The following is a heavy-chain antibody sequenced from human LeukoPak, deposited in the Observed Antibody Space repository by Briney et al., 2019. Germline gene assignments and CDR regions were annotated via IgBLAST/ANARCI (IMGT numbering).Heavy chain of an antibody. CDR3: AKGKINHDGAFDI. J-gene: IGHJ3*02. D-gene: IGHD3-16*01. CDR1: GFSFSSYA. Sequence: GGSLRLSCVASGFSFSSYAMSLVRQAPGKGLEWVSGISDSGGITYYADSVKGRFTISRDNSKNTLYLQMNSLRAEDTALYYCAKGKINHDGAFDIWGLGTMVTVSS. V-gene: IGHV3-23*01. CDR2: ISDSGGIT.